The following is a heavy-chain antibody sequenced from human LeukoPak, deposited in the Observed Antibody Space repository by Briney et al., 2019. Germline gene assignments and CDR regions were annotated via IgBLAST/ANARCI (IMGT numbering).Heavy chain of an antibody. CDR1: GGSFSGYY. V-gene: IGHV4-34*01. J-gene: IGHJ5*02. CDR3: ARGPNTYYYDSSGYYSP. D-gene: IGHD3-22*01. Sequence: SETLSLTCAVYGGSFSGYYWSWIRQPPGKGLEWIGEINHSGSTNYNPSLKSRVTISVDTSKNQFSLKLSSVTAADTAVYYCARGPNTYYYDSSGYYSPWGQGTLVTVSS. CDR2: INHSGST.